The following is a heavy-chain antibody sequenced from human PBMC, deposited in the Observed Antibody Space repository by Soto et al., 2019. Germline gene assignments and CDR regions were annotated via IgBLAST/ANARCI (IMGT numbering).Heavy chain of an antibody. CDR1: GGSISSGGYY. D-gene: IGHD5-18*01. J-gene: IGHJ4*02. V-gene: IGHV4-31*03. CDR2: IYYSGST. Sequence: QVQLQESGPGLVKPSQTLSLTCTVSGGSISSGGYYWSWIRQHPGKGLEWIGYIYYSGSTYYNPSLMSRVTISVDTSKNRFSLKLSFVTAADTAVYYCARVFSYGNRGGFDYWGQGTLVTVSS. CDR3: ARVFSYGNRGGFDY.